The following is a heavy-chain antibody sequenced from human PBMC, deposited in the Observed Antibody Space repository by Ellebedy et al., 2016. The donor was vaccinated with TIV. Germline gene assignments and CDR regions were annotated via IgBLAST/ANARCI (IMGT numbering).Heavy chain of an antibody. V-gene: IGHV1-18*01. CDR3: ARTDYYDSSGYSMDYYYYYGMDV. CDR1: GYTFTSYG. Sequence: ASVKVSCXASGYTFTSYGISWVRQAPGQGLEWMGWISAYNGNTNYAQKLQGRVTMTTDTSTSTAYMELRSLRSDDTAVYYCARTDYYDSSGYSMDYYYYYGMDVWGQGTTVTVSS. CDR2: ISAYNGNT. J-gene: IGHJ6*02. D-gene: IGHD3-22*01.